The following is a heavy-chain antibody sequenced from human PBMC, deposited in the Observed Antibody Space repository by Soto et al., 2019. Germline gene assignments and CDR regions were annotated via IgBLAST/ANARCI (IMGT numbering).Heavy chain of an antibody. CDR1: GGSISSSSYY. Sequence: QLQLQESGPGLVKPSETLSLTCTVSGGSISSSSYYWGWIRQPPGKGLEWIGSIYYSGSTYYNPSLKSRVTISVDTSKNQFSLKLRSVAAADTAVYSCARHARQQLISYFDYWGQGTLVTVSS. V-gene: IGHV4-39*01. CDR3: ARHARQQLISYFDY. CDR2: IYYSGST. D-gene: IGHD6-13*01. J-gene: IGHJ4*02.